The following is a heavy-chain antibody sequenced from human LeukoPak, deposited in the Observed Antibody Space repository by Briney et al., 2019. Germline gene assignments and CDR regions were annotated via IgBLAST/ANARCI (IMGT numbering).Heavy chain of an antibody. CDR1: GFTFSSYG. J-gene: IGHJ4*02. D-gene: IGHD6-13*01. V-gene: IGHV3-23*01. CDR3: ARDRAAAGPYYFDY. CDR2: ISGSGGST. Sequence: PGGSLRLSCAASGFTFSSYGMSWVRQAPGKGLEWVSGISGSGGSTYYADSVKGRFTISRDNAKNSLYLQMNSLRAEDTAVYYCARDRAAAGPYYFDYWGQGTLVTVSS.